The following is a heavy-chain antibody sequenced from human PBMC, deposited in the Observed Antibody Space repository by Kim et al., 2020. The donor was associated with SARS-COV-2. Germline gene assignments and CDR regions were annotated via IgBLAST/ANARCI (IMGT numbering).Heavy chain of an antibody. Sequence: TRYSPSFQGPVTISADKSISTAYLQWSSLKASDTAMYYCARRGVPSDYADYWGQGTLVTVSS. D-gene: IGHD1-1*01. V-gene: IGHV5-51*01. CDR2: T. CDR3: ARRGVPSDYADY. J-gene: IGHJ4*02.